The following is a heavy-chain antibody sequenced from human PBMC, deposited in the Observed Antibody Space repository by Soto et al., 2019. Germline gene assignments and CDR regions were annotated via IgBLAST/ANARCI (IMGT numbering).Heavy chain of an antibody. CDR3: ASQRSGWYVDY. J-gene: IGHJ4*02. V-gene: IGHV4-39*01. CDR1: GGCISSGSYY. Sequence: QLQLQESGPGLVKPSETLSLTCTVSGGCISSGSYYWGWIRQPPGKGLEWIGSIYYSGSTYYKPSLKSRLTLSVDTSKNQFSLELSSVTAADTSVYSCASQRSGWYVDYWGQGTLVTVSS. CDR2: IYYSGST. D-gene: IGHD6-19*01.